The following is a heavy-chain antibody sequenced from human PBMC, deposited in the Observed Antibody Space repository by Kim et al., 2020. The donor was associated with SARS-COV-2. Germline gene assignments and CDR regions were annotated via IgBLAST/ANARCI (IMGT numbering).Heavy chain of an antibody. Sequence: SETLSLTCTVSGGSISSSSYYWGWIRQPPGKGLEWIGSIYYSGSTYYNPSLKSRVTISVDTSKNQFSLKLRSVTAADTAVYYCARDGDIVVGGYYFDYWGQGTLVTVSS. J-gene: IGHJ4*02. V-gene: IGHV4-39*02. CDR2: IYYSGST. CDR1: GGSISSSSYY. D-gene: IGHD2-2*01. CDR3: ARDGDIVVGGYYFDY.